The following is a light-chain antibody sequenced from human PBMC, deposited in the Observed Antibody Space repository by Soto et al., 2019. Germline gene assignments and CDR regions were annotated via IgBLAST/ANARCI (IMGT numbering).Light chain of an antibody. Sequence: EIVMTQSPATLSVSPGGRATLSCRASQSVSSSYLAWYQQKPGQAPRLLIYGASNRATGIPDRFSGSGSGTDFTLTISRLEPEDFAVYYCQQYGSSPLTFGGGTKVDIK. CDR1: QSVSSSY. J-gene: IGKJ4*01. CDR2: GAS. CDR3: QQYGSSPLT. V-gene: IGKV3-20*01.